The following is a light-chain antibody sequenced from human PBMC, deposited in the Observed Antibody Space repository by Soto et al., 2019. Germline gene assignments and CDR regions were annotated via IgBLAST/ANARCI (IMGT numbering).Light chain of an antibody. Sequence: ETVFAQSSGTLSLSPGERATLSCRASQSVGSSYLAWYQQKPCQAPRLILYGASTRATGIPARFSGSGSGTEFTLTISSLQSEDFAVYYCQQYKNWPPFTFGPGTKVDIK. V-gene: IGKV3-15*01. CDR3: QQYKNWPPFT. J-gene: IGKJ3*01. CDR1: QSVGSSY. CDR2: GAS.